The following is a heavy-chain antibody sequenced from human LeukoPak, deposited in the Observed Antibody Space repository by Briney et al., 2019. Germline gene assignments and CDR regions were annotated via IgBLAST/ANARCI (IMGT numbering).Heavy chain of an antibody. J-gene: IGHJ4*02. D-gene: IGHD6-13*01. V-gene: IGHV4-39*07. CDR2: IYHSGST. CDR3: ARARYSSSWACDY. Sequence: TSETLSLTCTVSGGSISSSFYYWGWIRQPPGKGLEWIGSIYHSGSTYYNPSLKSRVTISVDTSRNQFSLNLSSVTAADTAVYYCARARYSSSWACDYWGQGTLVTISS. CDR1: GGSISSSFYY.